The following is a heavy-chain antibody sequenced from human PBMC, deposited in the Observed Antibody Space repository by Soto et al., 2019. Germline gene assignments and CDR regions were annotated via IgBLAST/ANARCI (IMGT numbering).Heavy chain of an antibody. CDR2: ISYDGSNK. J-gene: IGHJ6*02. Sequence: QVQLVESGGGVVQPGRSLRLSCAASGFTFSSYAMHWVRQAPGKGLEWVAVISYDGSNKYYADSVKGRFTISRDNSKNTLYLQKNSLRAEDTAVYYCARERGEGGVKWNVFYYYYGMDVWGQGTTVTVSS. D-gene: IGHD1-1*01. V-gene: IGHV3-30-3*01. CDR1: GFTFSSYA. CDR3: ARERGEGGVKWNVFYYYYGMDV.